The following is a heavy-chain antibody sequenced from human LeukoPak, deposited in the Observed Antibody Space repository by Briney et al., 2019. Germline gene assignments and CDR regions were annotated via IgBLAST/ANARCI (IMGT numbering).Heavy chain of an antibody. CDR3: AKEASRGSSFAYTPIEKPYYLDY. D-gene: IGHD5-18*01. V-gene: IGHV3-30*18. CDR2: ISYDGSNK. CDR1: GFTFSSYG. J-gene: IGHJ4*02. Sequence: GRSLRLSCAASGFTFSSYGMHWVRQAPGKGLEWVAVISYDGSNKYYADSVKGRFTISRDNSKNTVFLQMYSLRAEDTAAYYCAKEASRGSSFAYTPIEKPYYLDYWGQGTLVTVSS.